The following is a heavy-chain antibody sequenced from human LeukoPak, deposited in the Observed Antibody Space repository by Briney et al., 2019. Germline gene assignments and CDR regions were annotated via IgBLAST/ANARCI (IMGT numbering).Heavy chain of an antibody. CDR3: ARGGLRTAMLFYHGMDV. J-gene: IGHJ6*04. V-gene: IGHV1-2*04. D-gene: IGHD5-18*01. CDR1: GYSFTAYY. Sequence: ASVKVSCKASGYSFTAYYLHWVRQAPGQGLEWMGWINPNTGDTNNAHKFQGWVTLTRDASISTAYMEVSGLKSDDTAVYYCARGGLRTAMLFYHGMDVWGKGTTVTVSS. CDR2: INPNTGDT.